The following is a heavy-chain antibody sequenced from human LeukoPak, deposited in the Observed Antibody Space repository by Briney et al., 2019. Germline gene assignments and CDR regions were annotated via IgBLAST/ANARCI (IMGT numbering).Heavy chain of an antibody. D-gene: IGHD3-16*02. CDR2: IYYSGST. CDR3: ARDPSDLVPFDY. V-gene: IGHV4-39*02. J-gene: IGHJ4*02. Sequence: SETLSLTCTVSGGSISSSSYYWGWIHQPPGKGLEWIGSIYYSGSTYYNPSLKSRVTISVDTSKNQFSLKLSSVTAADTAVYYCARDPSDLVPFDYWGQGTLVTVSS. CDR1: GGSISSSSYY.